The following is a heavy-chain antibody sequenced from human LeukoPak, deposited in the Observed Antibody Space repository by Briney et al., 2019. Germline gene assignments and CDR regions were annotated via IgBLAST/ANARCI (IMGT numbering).Heavy chain of an antibody. CDR2: ISSSGSTI. D-gene: IGHD6-13*01. CDR3: ARCLIPGHASSSCHYGMDV. J-gene: IGHJ6*02. CDR1: GFTFSDYY. V-gene: IGHV3-11*01. Sequence: GGSLRLSCAASGFTFSDYYMSWIRQAPGKGLEWVSYISSSGSTIYYADSVKGRFTISRDNAKNSLYLQMNSLRAEDTAVYYCARCLIPGHASSSCHYGMDVWGQGTTVAVSS.